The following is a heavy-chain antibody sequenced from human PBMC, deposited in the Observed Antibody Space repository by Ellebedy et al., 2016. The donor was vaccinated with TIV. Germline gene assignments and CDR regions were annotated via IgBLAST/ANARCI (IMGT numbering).Heavy chain of an antibody. CDR3: AKDRTPGDGYWVFDY. V-gene: IGHV3-23*01. CDR1: GFTFSSYA. CDR2: ISNTGSRT. D-gene: IGHD3-22*01. Sequence: GESLKISCAASGFTFSSYAMSWVRQAPGKGLEWVSTISNTGSRTYYADSVEGRFIISRDNSKSTLDLQMNSLTAEDTAVYYCAKDRTPGDGYWVFDYWGQGALVTVSS. J-gene: IGHJ4*02.